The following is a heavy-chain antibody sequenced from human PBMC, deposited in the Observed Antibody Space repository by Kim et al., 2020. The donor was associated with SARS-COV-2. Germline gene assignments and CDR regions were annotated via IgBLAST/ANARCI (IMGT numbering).Heavy chain of an antibody. CDR2: INPSGGST. J-gene: IGHJ6*02. CDR3: AREVVVAVTHYYYGMDV. CDR1: GYTFTSYY. D-gene: IGHD2-15*01. Sequence: ASVKVSCKASGYTFTSYYMHWVRQAPGQGLEWMGIINPSGGSTSYEQKFQGRVTMTRDTSTSTVYMELSSLRSEDTAVYYCAREVVVAVTHYYYGMDVGGQGTTVTVSS. V-gene: IGHV1-46*01.